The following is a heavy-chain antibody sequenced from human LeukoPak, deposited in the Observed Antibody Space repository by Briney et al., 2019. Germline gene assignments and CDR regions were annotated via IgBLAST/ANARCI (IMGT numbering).Heavy chain of an antibody. CDR2: ISGSGGST. J-gene: IGHJ4*02. V-gene: IGHV3-23*01. CDR1: GFTFSSYA. CDR3: ARITHHMVRGVIDY. Sequence: GGSLRLSCAASGFTFSSYAMSWVRQAPGKGLEWVSAISGSGGSTYYADSVKGRFTISRDNSKNTLYLQMNSLRAEDTAVYYCARITHHMVRGVIDYWGQGTLVTVSS. D-gene: IGHD3-10*01.